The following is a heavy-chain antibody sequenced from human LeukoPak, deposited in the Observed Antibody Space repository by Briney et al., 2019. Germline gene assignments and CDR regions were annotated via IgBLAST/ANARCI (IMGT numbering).Heavy chain of an antibody. CDR2: ISGSGGST. CDR1: GFTFSSHG. J-gene: IGHJ6*03. Sequence: PGGSLRLSCAASGFTFSSHGMNWVRQAPGKGLEWVSAISGSGGSTYYADSVKGRFTISRDNSKNTLYLQMNRLRAEDTAVYYCAKCILTGYYKGYMDVWGKGTTVTISS. V-gene: IGHV3-23*01. CDR3: AKCILTGYYKGYMDV. D-gene: IGHD3-9*01.